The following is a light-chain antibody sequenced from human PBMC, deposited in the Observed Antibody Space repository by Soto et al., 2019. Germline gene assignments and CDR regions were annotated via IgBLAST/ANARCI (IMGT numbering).Light chain of an antibody. Sequence: QAVVTQEPSLTVSPGGTVTLTCGSTTGTVTSGHYPYWFQQKPGQAPRTLIYDTSNRHSWTPARFSGSLLGGKAALTLSGAQPEEEADYYCLLASSGAGVFGGGTPLTVL. CDR2: DTS. V-gene: IGLV7-46*01. CDR1: TGTVTSGHY. J-gene: IGLJ3*02. CDR3: LLASSGAGV.